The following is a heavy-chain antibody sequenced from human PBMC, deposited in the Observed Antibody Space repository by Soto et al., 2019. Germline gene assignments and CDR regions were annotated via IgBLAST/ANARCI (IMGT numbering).Heavy chain of an antibody. V-gene: IGHV4-59*01. CDR3: ARLDIVQNGFDP. J-gene: IGHJ5*02. CDR2: IYYSGST. Sequence: SETLSLTCTVSGGSISSYYWSWIRQPPGKGLEWIGYIYYSGSTNYNPSLKSRVTISVDTSKNQFSLKLSSVTAADTAVYYCARLDIVQNGFDPWGQGTLVTVSS. CDR1: GGSISSYY. D-gene: IGHD2-2*03.